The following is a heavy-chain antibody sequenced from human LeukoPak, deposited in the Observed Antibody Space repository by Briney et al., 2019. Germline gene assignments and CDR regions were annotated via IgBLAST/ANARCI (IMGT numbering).Heavy chain of an antibody. V-gene: IGHV1-18*01. J-gene: IGHJ4*02. CDR1: GYTFGDYG. CDR3: ARDPGRGTYDTSGFHY. D-gene: IGHD3-3*01. CDR2: ASAYTGNT. Sequence: ASVKVSCKAFGYTFGDYGITWIRQAPGQGLEWMGWASAYTGNTNYAQSLQDRVIMIADTSTDTAYMELRSLRPDDTAVYYCARDPGRGTYDTSGFHYWGQGTLVTVSS.